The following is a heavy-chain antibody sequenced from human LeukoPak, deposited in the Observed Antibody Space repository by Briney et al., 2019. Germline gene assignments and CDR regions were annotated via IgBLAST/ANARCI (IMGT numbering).Heavy chain of an antibody. Sequence: ASVKVSCKASGYTFTSYYMHWVRQAPGQGLEWMGIINPSGGSTSYAQKFQARVTMTRDTSTSTVYMELSSLRSEDTAVYYCASVSDYYDSSGTRDYWGQGTLVTVSS. V-gene: IGHV1-46*01. CDR3: ASVSDYYDSSGTRDY. J-gene: IGHJ4*02. CDR1: GYTFTSYY. D-gene: IGHD3-22*01. CDR2: INPSGGST.